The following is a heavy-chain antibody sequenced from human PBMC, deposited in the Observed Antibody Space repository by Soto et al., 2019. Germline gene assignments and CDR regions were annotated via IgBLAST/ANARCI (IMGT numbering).Heavy chain of an antibody. V-gene: IGHV1-3*01. CDR1: GYTFTSYA. D-gene: IGHD6-19*01. Sequence: GASVKVSFKASGYTFTSYAMHWVRQAPGQRLEWMGWINAGNGNTKYSQKFQGRVTITRDTSASTAYMELSSLRSEDTAVYYCARLISGWPHDYYYYMEVWGKGTTVTVSS. CDR3: ARLISGWPHDYYYYMEV. CDR2: INAGNGNT. J-gene: IGHJ6*03.